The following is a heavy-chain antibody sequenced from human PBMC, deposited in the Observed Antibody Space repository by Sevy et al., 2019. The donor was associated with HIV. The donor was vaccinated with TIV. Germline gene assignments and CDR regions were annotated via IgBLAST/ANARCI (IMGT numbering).Heavy chain of an antibody. D-gene: IGHD5-18*01. CDR2: INPSGGST. Sequence: ASVKVSCKASGYTFTSYYMHWVRQAPGQGLEWMGIINPSGGSTSYAQKFQGRVTMTRDTSTSTVYMELSSLRSEDTAVYYCARGLGGTANYPHYYYGMDVWGQGTTVTVSS. V-gene: IGHV1-46*01. CDR1: GYTFTSYY. J-gene: IGHJ6*02. CDR3: ARGLGGTANYPHYYYGMDV.